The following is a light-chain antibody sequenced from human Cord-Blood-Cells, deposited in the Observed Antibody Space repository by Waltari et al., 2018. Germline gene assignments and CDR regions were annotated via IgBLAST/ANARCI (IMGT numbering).Light chain of an antibody. CDR3: QQYGSSPWT. Sequence: TQSPGTLSLSPGERATLSCRASQSVSSSYLAWYQQKPGQAPRLLIYGASSRATGIPDRFSGSGSGTDFTLTISRLEPGDFAVYYCQQYGSSPWTFGQGTKVEIK. CDR2: GAS. V-gene: IGKV3-20*01. CDR1: QSVSSSY. J-gene: IGKJ1*01.